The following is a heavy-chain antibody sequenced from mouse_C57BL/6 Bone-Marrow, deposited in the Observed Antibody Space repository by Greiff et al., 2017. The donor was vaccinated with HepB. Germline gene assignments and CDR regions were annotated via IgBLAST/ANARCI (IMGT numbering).Heavy chain of an antibody. J-gene: IGHJ1*03. CDR2: IHPNSGST. Sequence: VQLQQPGAELVKPGASVKLSCKASGYTFTSYWMHWVKQRPGQGLEWIGMIHPNSGSTNYNEKFKSKATLTVDKSSSTAYMQLSSLTSEDSAVYYCARGTTVPDWYFDVWGTGTTVTVSS. D-gene: IGHD1-1*01. CDR1: GYTFTSYW. CDR3: ARGTTVPDWYFDV. V-gene: IGHV1-64*01.